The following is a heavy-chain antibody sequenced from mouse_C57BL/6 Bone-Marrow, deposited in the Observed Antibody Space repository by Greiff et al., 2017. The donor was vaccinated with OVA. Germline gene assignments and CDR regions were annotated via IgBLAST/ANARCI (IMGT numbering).Heavy chain of an antibody. CDR1: GFSLPSSG. V-gene: IGHV2-5*01. CDR2: LWRGGST. D-gene: IGHD1-1*01. Sequence: QVQLQQSGPGLVQPSQSLSITCTVSGFSLPSSGVHLFRHSPFTVLSWLGVLWRGGSTDYNAALMSRLSITKDNSKSQVFCKMNSLQADDTAIYYCAKKTTVVGDYAMDYWGQGTSVTVSS. CDR3: AKKTTVVGDYAMDY. J-gene: IGHJ4*01.